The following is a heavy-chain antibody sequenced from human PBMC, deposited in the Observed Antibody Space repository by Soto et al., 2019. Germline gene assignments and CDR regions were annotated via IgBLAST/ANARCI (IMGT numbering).Heavy chain of an antibody. CDR1: ADIFSNYD. CDR2: MNPRSGNT. J-gene: IGHJ3*02. D-gene: IGHD3-22*01. V-gene: IGHV1-8*01. Sequence: QVQLVQSGAEVKKPGASVKVSCRASADIFSNYDINWVRQAAGQGLEWMGWMNPRSGNTGSAKEFHGSVSMTRNTSISTAYIEVSSLRSEDTAVYYCATSTIAGVFSTTIDALDIWGQGTMVTVSS. CDR3: ATSTIAGVFSTTIDALDI.